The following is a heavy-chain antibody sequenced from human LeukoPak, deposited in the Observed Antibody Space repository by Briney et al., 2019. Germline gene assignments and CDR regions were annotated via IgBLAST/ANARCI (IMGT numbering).Heavy chain of an antibody. CDR3: ARVGDYYDSSGYPSPNPAFDY. J-gene: IGHJ4*02. CDR1: GYSISSGYY. CDR2: IYDSGST. V-gene: IGHV4-38-2*02. Sequence: SETLSLTCTVSGYSISSGYYWGWIRQPPGKGLEWIGSIYDSGSTYYNPSLKSRVTISVDTSKNQFSLKLSSVTAADTAVYYCARVGDYYDSSGYPSPNPAFDYWGQGTLVTVSS. D-gene: IGHD3-22*01.